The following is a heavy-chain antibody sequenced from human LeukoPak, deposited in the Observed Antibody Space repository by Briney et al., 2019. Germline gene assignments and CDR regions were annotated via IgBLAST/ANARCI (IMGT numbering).Heavy chain of an antibody. CDR3: ARVFNYGGGGDDNWFDP. V-gene: IGHV1-69*13. CDR2: IIPIFGTA. J-gene: IGHJ5*02. D-gene: IGHD4-11*01. CDR1: GGTFSSYA. Sequence: PVKVSCKASGGTFSSYAISWVRQAPGQGLEWMGGIIPIFGTANYAQKFQGRVTITADESTSTAYMELSSLRSEDTAVYYCARVFNYGGGGDDNWFDPWGQGTLVTVSS.